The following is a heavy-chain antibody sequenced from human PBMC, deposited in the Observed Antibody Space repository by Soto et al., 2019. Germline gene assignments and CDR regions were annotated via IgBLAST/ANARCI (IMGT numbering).Heavy chain of an antibody. V-gene: IGHV1-2*02. Sequence: QVQLVQSGAEVKKPGASVKVSCKASGYTFTGYYMHWVRQAPGQGLEWMGWINPNSGGTNYAQKFQGRVTMTRDTSFSTAYMGLSRLRSDDTAVYYCARVALGGFGELFLDYWGQGTLVTVSS. D-gene: IGHD3-10*01. J-gene: IGHJ4*02. CDR1: GYTFTGYY. CDR2: INPNSGGT. CDR3: ARVALGGFGELFLDY.